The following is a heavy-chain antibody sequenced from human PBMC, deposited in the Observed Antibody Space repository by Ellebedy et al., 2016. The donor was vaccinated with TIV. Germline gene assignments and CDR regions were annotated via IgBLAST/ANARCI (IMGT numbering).Heavy chain of an antibody. CDR3: IFKGMSARLY. Sequence: GESLKISCAASGFTVSTNYMSWVRQAPGKGLEWVSVIYSGGNTYYAGSVKGRFTISRDSSKNTLYLQMNSLRAEDTAVYYCIFKGMSARLYWGQGTLVTVSS. V-gene: IGHV3-66*01. CDR2: IYSGGNT. CDR1: GFTVSTNY. J-gene: IGHJ1*01. D-gene: IGHD6-6*01.